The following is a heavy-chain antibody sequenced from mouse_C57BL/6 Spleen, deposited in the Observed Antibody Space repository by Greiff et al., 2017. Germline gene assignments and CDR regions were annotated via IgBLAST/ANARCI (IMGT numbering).Heavy chain of an antibody. V-gene: IGHV1-80*01. Sequence: VQLQQSGAELVKPGASVKISCKASGYAFSSYWMNWVKQRPGKGLEWIGQIYPGDGDTNYNGKFKGKATLTADKSSSTAYMQLSSLTSEDSAVYFCARGSTTVGGFDCWGQGTTLTVSS. CDR1: GYAFSSYW. CDR2: IYPGDGDT. J-gene: IGHJ2*01. CDR3: ARGSTTVGGFDC. D-gene: IGHD1-1*01.